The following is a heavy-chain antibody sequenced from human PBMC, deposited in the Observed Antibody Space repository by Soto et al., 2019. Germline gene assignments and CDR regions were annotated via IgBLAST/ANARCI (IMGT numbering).Heavy chain of an antibody. V-gene: IGHV1-18*01. D-gene: IGHD1-1*01. CDR1: GYTFTSYG. CDR3: AIGRYGDY. J-gene: IGHJ4*02. Sequence: QVHLVQSGAEVKKPGASVKVSCKASGYTFTSYGITWVRQAPGQGLEWMGWISAHNGNTDYAQKLQGRVIVTRDTSTSTAYMELRSLISDATAVYYFAIGRYGDYWGQGALVTVSS. CDR2: ISAHNGNT.